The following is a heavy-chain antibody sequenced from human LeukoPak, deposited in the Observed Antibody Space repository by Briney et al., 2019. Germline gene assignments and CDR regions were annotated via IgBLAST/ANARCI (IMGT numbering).Heavy chain of an antibody. D-gene: IGHD3-10*01. CDR1: GGSISSGGYS. CDR2: IYHSGST. CDR3: ARGDYYGSGSFDY. V-gene: IGHV4-30-2*01. Sequence: SETLSLTCAVSGGSISSGGYSWSWIRQPPGKGLEWIGYIYHSGSTYYNPSLKSRVTISVDRSKNQFSLKLSSVTAADTAVYYCARGDYYGSGSFDYWGQGTLVTVSP. J-gene: IGHJ4*02.